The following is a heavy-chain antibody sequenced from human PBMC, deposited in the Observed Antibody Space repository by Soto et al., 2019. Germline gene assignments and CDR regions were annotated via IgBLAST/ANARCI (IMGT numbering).Heavy chain of an antibody. V-gene: IGHV4-31*03. J-gene: IGHJ4*02. D-gene: IGHD5-12*01. CDR3: ARHRFCGRGYEH. CDR1: GGSISSGGYY. Sequence: SETLSLTCTVSGGSISSGGYYWSWIRQHPGKGLEWIGYIYYSGSTNYNPSLRSRVTISVDTSKNELSLRLSSVTAADTAVYYCARHRFCGRGYEHWGQGMLVTVPS. CDR2: IYYSGST.